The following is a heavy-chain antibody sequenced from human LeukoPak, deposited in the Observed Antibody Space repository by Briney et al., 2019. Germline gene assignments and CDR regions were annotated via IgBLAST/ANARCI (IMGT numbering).Heavy chain of an antibody. V-gene: IGHV3-30-3*01. D-gene: IGHD3-3*01. CDR1: GFTFSSYS. CDR3: ARELTIFGVVIQRYDTFDI. CDR2: ISFDGSIK. Sequence: GGSLRLSCAASGFTFSSYSMHWVRQAPGKGLEWVAVISFDGSIKKYADSVKGRFTISRDNSKNTLYLQMNSLRAEDTAVYYCARELTIFGVVIQRYDTFDIWGQGTMVTVSS. J-gene: IGHJ3*02.